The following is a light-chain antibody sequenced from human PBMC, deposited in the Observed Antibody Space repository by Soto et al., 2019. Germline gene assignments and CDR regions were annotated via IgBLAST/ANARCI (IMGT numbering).Light chain of an antibody. CDR1: QTISTN. CDR2: DAS. J-gene: IGKJ4*01. Sequence: EIVLTQSPATLSLSPGERATLSCRASQTISTNLAWYQQKPGQAPRLLIYDASNRATGIPARFSGSGSGTDFPPTIRSLEPEDFAVYYCQHRSSWPLTFGGGTKVEIK. CDR3: QHRSSWPLT. V-gene: IGKV3-11*01.